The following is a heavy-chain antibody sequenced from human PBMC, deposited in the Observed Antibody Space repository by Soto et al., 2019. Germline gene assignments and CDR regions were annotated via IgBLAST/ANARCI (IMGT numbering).Heavy chain of an antibody. Sequence: SETLSLTCTVSGGSISSSSYYWGWIRQPPGKGLEWIGSIYYSGSTYYNPSLKSRVTISVDTSKNQFSLKLSSVTAADTAVYYCARRFDSDSPTTDTWELPYWYFDLWGRGTLVTVSS. CDR3: ARRFDSDSPTTDTWELPYWYFDL. J-gene: IGHJ2*01. D-gene: IGHD1-26*01. CDR2: IYYSGST. CDR1: GGSISSSSYY. V-gene: IGHV4-39*01.